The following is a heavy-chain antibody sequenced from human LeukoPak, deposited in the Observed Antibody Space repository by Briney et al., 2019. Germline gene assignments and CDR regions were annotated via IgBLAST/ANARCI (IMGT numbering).Heavy chain of an antibody. V-gene: IGHV4-34*01. CDR1: DGPLSGYY. CDR2: INHSEST. D-gene: IGHD4-23*01. Sequence: SETLSLTCAVYDGPLSGYYWSWIRQSPGKGLEWIGEINHSESTNYDPSLKSRVTISLDSSRKQFSLKLSSVTAADTAVYYCARSDPPWGDYGGISGQAFDIWGEGTMVIVSS. CDR3: ARSDPPWGDYGGISGQAFDI. J-gene: IGHJ3*02.